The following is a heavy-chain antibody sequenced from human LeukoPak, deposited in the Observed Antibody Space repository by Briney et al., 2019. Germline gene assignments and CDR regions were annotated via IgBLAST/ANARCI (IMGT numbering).Heavy chain of an antibody. J-gene: IGHJ4*02. V-gene: IGHV3-21*01. CDR2: ISSSSSYI. Sequence: PGGSLRLSCAASGFSFSSYSMNWVRQAPGKGLEWVSSISSSSSYIYYADSVKGRFTISRDNAKNSLYLQMNSLRAEDTAVYYCAREDGDYVRYWGQGTLVTVSS. CDR1: GFSFSSYS. D-gene: IGHD4-17*01. CDR3: AREDGDYVRY.